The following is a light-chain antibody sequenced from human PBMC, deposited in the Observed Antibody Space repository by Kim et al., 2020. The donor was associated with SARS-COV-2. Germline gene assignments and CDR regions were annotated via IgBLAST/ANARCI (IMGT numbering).Light chain of an antibody. V-gene: IGKV1-5*03. CDR1: QSISNW. CDR3: QHYNGYPYT. J-gene: IGKJ2*01. Sequence: SASVGDRVTFTCRASQSISNWLAWYQQKPGKAPKLLISKTSHLESGVPSRFSGSGSGTEFTLTISSLQPDDFATYYCQHYNGYPYTFGQGTKLEI. CDR2: KTS.